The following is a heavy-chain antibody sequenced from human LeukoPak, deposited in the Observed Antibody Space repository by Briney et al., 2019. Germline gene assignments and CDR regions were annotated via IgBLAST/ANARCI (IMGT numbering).Heavy chain of an antibody. Sequence: ASVKVSCTASGYTFTGYYMHWVRQAPGQGLEWMGWINPNSGGTNYAQKFQGRVTMTRDTSISTAYMELSRLRSDDTAVYYCARVCSGGSCTFDYYYYGMDVWGQGTTVTVSS. CDR2: INPNSGGT. D-gene: IGHD2-15*01. J-gene: IGHJ6*02. CDR1: GYTFTGYY. CDR3: ARVCSGGSCTFDYYYYGMDV. V-gene: IGHV1-2*02.